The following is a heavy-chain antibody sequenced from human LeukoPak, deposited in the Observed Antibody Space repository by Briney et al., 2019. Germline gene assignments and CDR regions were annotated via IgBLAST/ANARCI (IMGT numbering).Heavy chain of an antibody. D-gene: IGHD6-13*01. CDR2: ISERGEKT. Sequence: GGSLRLSCVASGFTFSSYSMNWVRQAPGKGLEWVSGISERGEKTYDADAVKGRFTISRDDSRNTLYLQMNSLRVEDTALYYCAKIRDGSIWYWFDSWGQGTLVTVSS. J-gene: IGHJ5*01. CDR1: GFTFSSYS. CDR3: AKIRDGSIWYWFDS. V-gene: IGHV3-23*01.